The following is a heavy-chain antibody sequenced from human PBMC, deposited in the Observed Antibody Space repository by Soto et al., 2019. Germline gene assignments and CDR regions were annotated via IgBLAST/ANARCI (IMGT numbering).Heavy chain of an antibody. D-gene: IGHD4-17*01. Sequence: QVPLQQWGAGLLKPSETLSLTCAVYGASFSDYYWTWIRQPPGKGLAWIGEIQHSGTTTHNPSLKSRVTISVDTSKNQFSLNLTSVTAADTGIYYCARGGRLRSPFGYWGQGILVTVSS. CDR3: ARGGRLRSPFGY. J-gene: IGHJ4*02. V-gene: IGHV4-34*02. CDR1: GASFSDYY. CDR2: IQHSGTT.